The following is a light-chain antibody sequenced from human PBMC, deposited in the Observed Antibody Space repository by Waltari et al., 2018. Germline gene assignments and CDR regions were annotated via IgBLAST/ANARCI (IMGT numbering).Light chain of an antibody. CDR1: SGHSSNV. CDR2: VNSDGSH. CDR3: QTGGHGTWV. Sequence: QLVVTQSPSASASLGASVKLTCTLSSGHSSNVIAWLQQHPERGPRYLMKVNSDGSHSKGAGSPERCSGARAGAERYLTISNLQSEDEADYYCQTGGHGTWVFGGGTKLTVL. J-gene: IGLJ3*02. V-gene: IGLV4-69*01.